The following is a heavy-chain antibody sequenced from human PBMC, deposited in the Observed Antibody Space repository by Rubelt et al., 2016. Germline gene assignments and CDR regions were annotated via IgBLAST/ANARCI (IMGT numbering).Heavy chain of an antibody. CDR3: ARDPAYGDYIR. J-gene: IGHJ4*02. D-gene: IGHD4-17*01. Sequence: QVQLQQWGAGLLKPSETLSLTCAVYGGSFSGYYWSWIRQPPGKGLEWIGYIYYSGSTYYNPSLKSRVTMSVDTSKNQFSLKLSSVTAADTAVYYCARDPAYGDYIRWGQGTLVTVSS. V-gene: IGHV4-34*01. CDR1: GGSFSGYY. CDR2: IYYSGST.